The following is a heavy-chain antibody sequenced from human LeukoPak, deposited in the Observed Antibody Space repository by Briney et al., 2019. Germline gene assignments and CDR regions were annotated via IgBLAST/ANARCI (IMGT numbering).Heavy chain of an antibody. CDR1: GFAFGVF. J-gene: IGHJ6*03. V-gene: IGHV3-48*03. Sequence: GGPRSLSCAASGFAFGVFEWTWFRKPPGRGRGWFSTIDSSGDTTHYADSVKGRFTISRDNAKNSLFLQMSSLRVEDMSAYYCARGVGLANYYYYMDVWGRGTTVTISS. CDR2: IDSSGDTT. CDR3: ARGVGLANYYYYMDV. D-gene: IGHD2-15*01.